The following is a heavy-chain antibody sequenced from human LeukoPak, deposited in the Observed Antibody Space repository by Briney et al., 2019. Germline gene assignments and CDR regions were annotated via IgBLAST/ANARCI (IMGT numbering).Heavy chain of an antibody. J-gene: IGHJ6*03. CDR1: GGTFSSYA. CDR3: AREPGGGTTGLPTDYYYMCV. Sequence: ASVKVSCKASGGTFSSYAINWVRQAPGQGLEWMGGIIPIYGTTNYAQKFQGRVTITADESTSTAYMELRSLRSDDTAVYYCAREPGGGTTGLPTDYYYMCVWGKGITVTVSS. CDR2: IIPIYGTT. D-gene: IGHD3-16*01. V-gene: IGHV1-69*13.